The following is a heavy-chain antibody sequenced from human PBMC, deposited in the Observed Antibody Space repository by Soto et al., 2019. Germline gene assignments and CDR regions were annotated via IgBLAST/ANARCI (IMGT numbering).Heavy chain of an antibody. Sequence: WGSLRLSCAASGFTFIDAWMTCLRHTPGRGLEWVGRIKNKRSDEATDYAAAVKGRFIISRDDSKNTLYLQMHSLTTEDTAVYYCSTDGLNYGSFDYWGQGTLVTVSS. V-gene: IGHV3-15*01. CDR1: GFTFIDAW. CDR3: STDGLNYGSFDY. J-gene: IGHJ4*02. D-gene: IGHD1-7*01. CDR2: IKNKRSDEAT.